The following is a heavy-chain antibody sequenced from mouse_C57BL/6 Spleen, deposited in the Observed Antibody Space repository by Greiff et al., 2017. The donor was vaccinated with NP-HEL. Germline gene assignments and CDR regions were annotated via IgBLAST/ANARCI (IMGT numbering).Heavy chain of an antibody. Sequence: VKLMESGAELVRPGASVTLSCKASGYTFTDYEMHWVKQTPVHGLEWIGAIDPETGGTAYNQKFKGKAILTADKSSSTAYMELRSLTSEDSAVYYCTRSGYYVRYFDYWGQGTTLTVSS. CDR2: IDPETGGT. J-gene: IGHJ2*01. CDR1: GYTFTDYE. V-gene: IGHV1-15*01. CDR3: TRSGYYVRYFDY. D-gene: IGHD2-3*01.